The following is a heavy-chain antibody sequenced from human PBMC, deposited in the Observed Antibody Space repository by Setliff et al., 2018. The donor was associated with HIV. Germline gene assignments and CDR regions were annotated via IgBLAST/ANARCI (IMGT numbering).Heavy chain of an antibody. V-gene: IGHV4-34*01. J-gene: IGHJ4*02. D-gene: IGHD1-26*01. Sequence: QPPGKGLEWIGEINHSGSTNYNMSLWSRVTISLDASRIQFSLELISVTAADTAVYYCAGGPGTTSIDYWAQGTLVTVSS. CDR2: INHSGST. CDR3: AGGPGTTSIDY.